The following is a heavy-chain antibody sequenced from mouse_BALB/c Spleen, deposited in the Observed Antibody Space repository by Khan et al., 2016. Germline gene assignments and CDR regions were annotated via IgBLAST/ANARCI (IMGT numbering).Heavy chain of an antibody. CDR1: GYSITSDYA. CDR2: ISYSGST. V-gene: IGHV3-2*02. D-gene: IGHD2-1*01. CDR3: ARSGALYGNFPY. J-gene: IGHJ3*01. Sequence: EVQLQESGPGLVKPSQSLSLTCTVTGYSITSDYAWNWIRQFPGNKLEWMGHISYSGSTSYNPSLQSRIPITRDTSKNQFFLQLNSVTADDTATYYCARSGALYGNFPYWGQGTLVTVSA.